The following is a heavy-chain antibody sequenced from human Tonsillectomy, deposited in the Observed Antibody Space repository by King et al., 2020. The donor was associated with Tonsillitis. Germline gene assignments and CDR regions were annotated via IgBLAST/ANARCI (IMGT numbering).Heavy chain of an antibody. CDR3: ATKMFGTWSAFDI. D-gene: IGHD3-16*01. CDR1: GFTFSDYY. CDR2: IANVGGTV. Sequence: QLVQSGGGLVKPGGSLRLSCAASGFTFSDYYMSWIRQAPGEGLEWISYIANVGGTVYYADSVKGRFTVSRDNAKNSLYLQMNTLRAEDTAVYYCATKMFGTWSAFDIWGQGTMVTVSS. V-gene: IGHV3-11*01. J-gene: IGHJ3*02.